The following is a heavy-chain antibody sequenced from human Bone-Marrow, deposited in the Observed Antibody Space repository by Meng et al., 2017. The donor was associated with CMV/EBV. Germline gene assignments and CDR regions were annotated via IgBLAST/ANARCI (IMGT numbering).Heavy chain of an antibody. D-gene: IGHD6-19*01. J-gene: IGHJ4*02. CDR3: ARSSGWSRFDY. CDR2: INPNDDT. CDR1: GYTVTDYY. V-gene: IGHV1-2*02. Sequence: QGQLVQSGAEVKKPGASVKVSCKASGYTVTDYYIHWVRQAPGQWLEWMGWINPNDDTNYAQNFQGRVTMTRDMSINTVYMELSRLTSDDTAVYYCARSSGWSRFDYWGLGTLVTVPS.